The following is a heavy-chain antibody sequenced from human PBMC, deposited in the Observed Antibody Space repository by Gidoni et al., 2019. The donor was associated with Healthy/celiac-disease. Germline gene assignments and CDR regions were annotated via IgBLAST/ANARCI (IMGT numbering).Heavy chain of an antibody. D-gene: IGHD6-13*01. CDR1: GGTFSSYA. J-gene: IGHJ4*02. Sequence: QVQLVQSGAEVKQPGSSVKVSCKASGGTFSSYAISWVRQAPGQGLEWMGGIIPIFGTANYAQKFQGRVTITADESTSTAYMGLSSLRSEDTAVYYCARTISYSSSWYGGVDYWGQGTLVTVSS. CDR3: ARTISYSSSWYGGVDY. V-gene: IGHV1-69*01. CDR2: IIPIFGTA.